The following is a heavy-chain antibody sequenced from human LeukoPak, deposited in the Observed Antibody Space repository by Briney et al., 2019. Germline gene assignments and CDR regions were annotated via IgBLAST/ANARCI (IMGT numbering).Heavy chain of an antibody. J-gene: IGHJ4*02. Sequence: PGGSLRLSCAASGFTFSSYAMSWVRQAPGKGLEWVSAISGSGGSTYYADSVKGQFTISRDNAKNSLYLQMNSLRAEDTAVYYCAGDQLSYYWGQGTLVTVSS. CDR2: ISGSGGST. V-gene: IGHV3-23*01. CDR3: AGDQLSYY. D-gene: IGHD2-2*01. CDR1: GFTFSSYA.